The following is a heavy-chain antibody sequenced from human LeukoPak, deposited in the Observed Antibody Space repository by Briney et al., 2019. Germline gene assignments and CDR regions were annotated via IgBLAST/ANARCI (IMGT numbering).Heavy chain of an antibody. J-gene: IGHJ6*02. Sequence: GGSLRLSCAASGFTFDDYAMHWVRHAPGKGLEWVSGISWNSGSIGYADSVKGRFTISRDNAKNSLYLQMNSLRAEDTALYYCAKDATWGPYYYYGMDVWGQGTTVTVSS. CDR3: AKDATWGPYYYYGMDV. CDR2: ISWNSGSI. D-gene: IGHD7-27*01. CDR1: GFTFDDYA. V-gene: IGHV3-9*01.